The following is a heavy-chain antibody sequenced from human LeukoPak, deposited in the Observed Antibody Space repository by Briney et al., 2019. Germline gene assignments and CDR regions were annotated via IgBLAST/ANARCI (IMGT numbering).Heavy chain of an antibody. Sequence: HAGGSLRLSCAASGFTFSDYAMYWVRQAPGKGLEGVAAISYDGSNKYYADSVKGRFTISRDNSKNTLYLQMNSLKTEDTAVYYCARGAPPDYWGQGTLVTVSS. CDR1: GFTFSDYA. CDR2: ISYDGSNK. CDR3: ARGAPPDY. J-gene: IGHJ4*02. V-gene: IGHV3-30-3*01.